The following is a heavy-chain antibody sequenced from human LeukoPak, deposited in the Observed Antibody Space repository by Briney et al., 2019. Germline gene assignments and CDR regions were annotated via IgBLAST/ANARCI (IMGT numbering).Heavy chain of an antibody. Sequence: GGSPRLSCAASGFTVSSNYMSWVRQAPGKGREWVSVIYSGGSTYYADSVKGRFTISRDNSKNTLYLQMNSLRAEDTAVYYCARDLDYYDSSGYYTVWGQGTMVTVSS. V-gene: IGHV3-53*05. CDR1: GFTVSSNY. J-gene: IGHJ3*01. D-gene: IGHD3-22*01. CDR3: ARDLDYYDSSGYYTV. CDR2: IYSGGST.